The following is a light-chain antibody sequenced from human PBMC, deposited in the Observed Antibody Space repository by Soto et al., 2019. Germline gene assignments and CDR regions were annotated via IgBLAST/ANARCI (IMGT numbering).Light chain of an antibody. CDR3: QQSFSTPRT. CDR2: GAS. V-gene: IGKV3-15*01. Sequence: EIVMTQSPATLSVSPGERATLSCRASQSVSSNLAWYQQKPGQAPRLLIYGASTRATGIPSRFSGSGSGTDFTLTISSLQPEDFGTYYCQQSFSTPRTFGQGTKVDI. J-gene: IGKJ1*01. CDR1: QSVSSN.